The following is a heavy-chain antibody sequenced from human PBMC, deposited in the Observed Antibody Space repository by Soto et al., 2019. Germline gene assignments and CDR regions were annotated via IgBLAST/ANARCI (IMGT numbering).Heavy chain of an antibody. Sequence: RLSCAASGFTFSSYWMHWVRQAPGKGLVWVSRINSDGSSTSYADSVKGRFTISRDNAKNTLYLQMNSLRAEDTAVYYCALWFGELTAFDIWGQGTMVTVSS. D-gene: IGHD3-10*01. CDR3: ALWFGELTAFDI. J-gene: IGHJ3*02. V-gene: IGHV3-74*01. CDR2: INSDGSST. CDR1: GFTFSSYW.